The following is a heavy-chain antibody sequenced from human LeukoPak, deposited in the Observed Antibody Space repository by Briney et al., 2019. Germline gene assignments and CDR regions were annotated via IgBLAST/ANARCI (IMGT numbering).Heavy chain of an antibody. J-gene: IGHJ4*02. D-gene: IGHD6-19*01. Sequence: GGSLRLSCAASGFTLSDYYMSWIRQAPGKGPEWLSYISSSSSYTNYADSVKGRFTMSRDNAKNSLYLQMNSLRAEDTAVYYCARGERLGPDYWGQGTLVTVSS. CDR3: ARGERLGPDY. CDR2: ISSSSSYT. CDR1: GFTLSDYY. V-gene: IGHV3-11*06.